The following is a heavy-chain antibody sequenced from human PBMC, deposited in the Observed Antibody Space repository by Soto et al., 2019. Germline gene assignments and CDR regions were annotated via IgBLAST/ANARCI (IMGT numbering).Heavy chain of an antibody. V-gene: IGHV3-21*01. Sequence: PGGSLRLSCAASGFTVSSYSMNWVHQASGKGLEWVASISSSSTHIYYADSVKGRFTISRDNARNSLYLQMNSLRAEDTAVYYCVRERGLSSFYGMDVWGQGTTVTVYS. CDR3: VRERGLSSFYGMDV. J-gene: IGHJ6*02. CDR1: GFTVSSYS. D-gene: IGHD2-21*02. CDR2: ISSSSTHI.